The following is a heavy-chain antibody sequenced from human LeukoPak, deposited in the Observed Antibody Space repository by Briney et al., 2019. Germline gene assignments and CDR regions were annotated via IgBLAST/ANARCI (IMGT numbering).Heavy chain of an antibody. CDR3: ARLSEWELRGEFDY. CDR1: GFTFDDYG. Sequence: GGSLRLSCAASGFTFDDYGMSWVRQAPGKGLEWVSGINWNGGSTGYADSVKGRFTISRDNAKNSLYLQMNSLRAEDTALYHRARLSEWELRGEFDYWGQGTLVTVSS. CDR2: INWNGGST. V-gene: IGHV3-20*01. D-gene: IGHD1-26*01. J-gene: IGHJ4*02.